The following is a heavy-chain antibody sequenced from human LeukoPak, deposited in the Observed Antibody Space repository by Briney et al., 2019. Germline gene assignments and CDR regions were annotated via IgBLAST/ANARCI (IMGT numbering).Heavy chain of an antibody. CDR1: GFTFTSYA. CDR3: AKQAYDSPRTDFDY. CDR2: FGDTT. Sequence: GGSLRLSCAASGFTFTSYAMSWVRQAPGKGLEWVSTFGDTTYYADSVKGRFTISRDNSKNTLHLQMNSLRAEDTAIYYCAKQAYDSPRTDFDYWGQGTLVTVSS. V-gene: IGHV3-23*01. J-gene: IGHJ4*02. D-gene: IGHD3-22*01.